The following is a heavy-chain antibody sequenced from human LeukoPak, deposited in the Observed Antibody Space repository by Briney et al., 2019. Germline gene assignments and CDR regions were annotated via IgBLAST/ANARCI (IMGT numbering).Heavy chain of an antibody. CDR3: ARGAVGRSCGDGSCYFFDY. D-gene: IGHD2-15*01. Sequence: GASVKVSCKASGYTFTSYDINWVRQAPGQGLEWMGWMNPNSGNTGYAQKLQGRVKMTRDTSINTAYMELSSLRSEDTAVYYCARGAVGRSCGDGSCYFFDYWGQGTVVTVSS. J-gene: IGHJ4*02. CDR2: MNPNSGNT. CDR1: GYTFTSYD. V-gene: IGHV1-8*01.